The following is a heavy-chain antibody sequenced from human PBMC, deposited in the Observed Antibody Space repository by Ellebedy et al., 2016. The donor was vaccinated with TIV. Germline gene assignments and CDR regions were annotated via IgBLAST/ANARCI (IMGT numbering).Heavy chain of an antibody. V-gene: IGHV4-39*01. Sequence: SETLSLXXTVSGGSISSSSYYWGWIRQPPGKGLEWIGSIYYSGSTYYNPSLKSRVTISVDTSKNQFSLKLSSVTAADTAVYYCARLAPDWVGYYYMDVWGKGTTVTVSS. D-gene: IGHD3-9*01. J-gene: IGHJ6*03. CDR3: ARLAPDWVGYYYMDV. CDR1: GGSISSSSYY. CDR2: IYYSGST.